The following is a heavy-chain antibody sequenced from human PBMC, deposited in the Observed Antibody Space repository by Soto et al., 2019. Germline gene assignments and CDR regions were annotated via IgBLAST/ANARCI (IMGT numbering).Heavy chain of an antibody. CDR1: GYSFTSYW. CDR2: IYPGDSDT. D-gene: IGHD3-9*01. J-gene: IGHJ5*02. Sequence: GESLKISCKGSGYSFTSYWIGWVRQMPGKGLEWMGIIYPGDSDTRYSPSFQGQVTISADKSISTAYLQWSSLKASDTAMYYCAILRYFDWLFPKNWFDPWGQGTLVTVSS. CDR3: AILRYFDWLFPKNWFDP. V-gene: IGHV5-51*01.